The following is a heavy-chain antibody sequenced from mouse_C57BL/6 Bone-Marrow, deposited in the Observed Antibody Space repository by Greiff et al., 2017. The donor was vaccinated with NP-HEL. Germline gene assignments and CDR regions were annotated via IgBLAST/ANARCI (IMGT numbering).Heavy chain of an antibody. CDR2: ISYSGST. D-gene: IGHD2-10*01. Sequence: EVQLQQSGPGLAKPSQTLSLTCSVTGYSITSAYWNWIRKFPGNKLEYMGYISYSGSTYYNPSLKSRISITRDTSKNQYYLQLNSVTTEDTATYYCARGIDDAYWNYAMDYWGQGTSVTVSS. J-gene: IGHJ4*01. V-gene: IGHV3-8*01. CDR1: GYSITSAY. CDR3: ARGIDDAYWNYAMDY.